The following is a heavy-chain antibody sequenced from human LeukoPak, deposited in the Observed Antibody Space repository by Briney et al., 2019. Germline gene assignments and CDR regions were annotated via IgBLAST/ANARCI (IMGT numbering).Heavy chain of an antibody. V-gene: IGHV5-51*01. J-gene: IGHJ6*02. D-gene: IGHD2-2*03. CDR1: GYSYTSYW. CDR2: IYPGDSDT. Sequence: GESLKISCKGSGYSYTSYWIGWVRQMPGKGLEWMGIIYPGDSDTRYSPSFQGQVTISADKSISTAYLQWSSLKASDTAMYYCARVLSGDCSSTSCYYYYGMDVWGQGTTVTVPS. CDR3: ARVLSGDCSSTSCYYYYGMDV.